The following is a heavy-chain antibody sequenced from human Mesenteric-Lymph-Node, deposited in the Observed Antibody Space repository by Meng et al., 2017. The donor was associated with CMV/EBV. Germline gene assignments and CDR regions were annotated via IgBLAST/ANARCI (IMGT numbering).Heavy chain of an antibody. CDR3: AKDPPYGGNFGY. CDR2: IEYDGSNK. J-gene: IGHJ4*02. V-gene: IGHV3-30*02. Sequence: GGSLRLSFAASGITLSSSGMHWVRQAPGKGLEWVAFIEYDGSNKYYADSVKGRFTISRDNSKNTLSLQMNSLRAEDTAVYYCAKDPPYGGNFGYWGQGTLVTVSS. D-gene: IGHD4-23*01. CDR1: GITLSSSG.